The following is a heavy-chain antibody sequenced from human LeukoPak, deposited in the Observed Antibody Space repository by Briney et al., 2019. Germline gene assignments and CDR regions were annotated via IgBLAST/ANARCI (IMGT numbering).Heavy chain of an antibody. CDR1: GGSFSGYY. J-gene: IGHJ4*02. D-gene: IGHD4-17*01. Sequence: SETLSLTCAVYGGSFSGYYWSWIRQPPGKGLEWIGEINHSGSTNYNPSLKSRVTISVDTSKNQFSLKLSSVTAADTAVYFCARGPPSHYGDLDYFDYWGQGTLVTVSS. CDR3: ARGPPSHYGDLDYFDY. V-gene: IGHV4-34*01. CDR2: INHSGST.